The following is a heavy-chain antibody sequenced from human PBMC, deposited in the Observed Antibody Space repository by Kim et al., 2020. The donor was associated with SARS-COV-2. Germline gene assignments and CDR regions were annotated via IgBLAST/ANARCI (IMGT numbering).Heavy chain of an antibody. J-gene: IGHJ6*03. D-gene: IGHD2-21*01. CDR2: IYYSGST. V-gene: IGHV4-59*08. Sequence: SETLSLTCTVSGGSISSYYWSWIRQPPGKGLEWIGYIYYSGSTNYNPSLKSRVTISVDTSKNQFSLKLSSVTAADTAVYYCARQGVLWTTYYYYYMDVWGKGTTVTVSS. CDR1: GGSISSYY. CDR3: ARQGVLWTTYYYYYMDV.